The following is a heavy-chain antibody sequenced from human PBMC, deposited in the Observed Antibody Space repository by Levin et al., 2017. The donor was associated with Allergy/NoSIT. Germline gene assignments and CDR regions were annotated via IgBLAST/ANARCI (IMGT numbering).Heavy chain of an antibody. D-gene: IGHD4-23*01. Sequence: SCAASGFIFSQAWMTWVRQSPGKGLEWVGRIKNLADGGTTDYAAPVQGRFTISRDDSKDTLSLQMSSLKIEDTGVYYCATGGGNLEYWGQGTLVTVSS. CDR2: IKNLADGGTT. CDR3: ATGGGNLEY. CDR1: GFIFSQAW. J-gene: IGHJ4*02. V-gene: IGHV3-15*01.